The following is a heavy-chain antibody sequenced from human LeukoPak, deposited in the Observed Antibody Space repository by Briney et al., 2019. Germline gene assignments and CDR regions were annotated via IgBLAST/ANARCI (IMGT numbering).Heavy chain of an antibody. D-gene: IGHD4-23*01. CDR2: INHSGST. CDR1: GGSFSGYY. CDR3: ARPRSYGGYWFDP. J-gene: IGHJ5*02. V-gene: IGHV4-34*01. Sequence: SETLSLTCAVYGGSFSGYYWSWIRQPPGKGLEWIGEINHSGSTNYNPSLKSRVTISVDTSKNQFSLKLNSVTAADTAVYYCARPRSYGGYWFDPWGQGTLVTVSS.